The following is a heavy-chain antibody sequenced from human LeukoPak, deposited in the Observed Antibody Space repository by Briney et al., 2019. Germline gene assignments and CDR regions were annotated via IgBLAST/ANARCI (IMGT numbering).Heavy chain of an antibody. CDR2: IYYSGST. V-gene: IGHV4-59*08. CDR3: ASGYYDFWSGTDFDY. J-gene: IGHJ4*02. CDR1: GGSISSYY. Sequence: SETLSLTCTVSGGSISSYYWSWIRQPPGKGLEWIGYIYYSGSTYYNPSLKSRVTISVDTSKNQFSLKLSSVTAADTAVYYCASGYYDFWSGTDFDYWGQGTLVTVSS. D-gene: IGHD3-3*01.